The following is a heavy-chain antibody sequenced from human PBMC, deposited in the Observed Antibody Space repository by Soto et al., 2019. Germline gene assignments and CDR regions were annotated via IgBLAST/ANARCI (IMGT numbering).Heavy chain of an antibody. J-gene: IGHJ6*02. CDR3: AASIFYYGMDV. Sequence: PGGSLRLSCAASGFTFSSYAMHWVRQAPGKGLEWVAVISYDGSNKYYADSVKGRFTISRDNSKNTLYLQMNSLRAEDTAVYYCAASIFYYGMDVWGQGTTVTVSS. V-gene: IGHV3-30-3*01. CDR2: ISYDGSNK. CDR1: GFTFSSYA.